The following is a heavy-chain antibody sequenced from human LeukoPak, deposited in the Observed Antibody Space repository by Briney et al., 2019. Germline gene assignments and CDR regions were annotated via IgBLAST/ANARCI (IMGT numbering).Heavy chain of an antibody. D-gene: IGHD2-2*01. CDR3: ARANLGYCSSTSCHNNFDY. CDR2: IIPIFGTA. CDR1: VGTFSSYT. Sequence: ASEKLSCKASVGTFSSYTISWVRHAPGQGLERMGGIIPIFGTANYTQKFHGRVTITADESTSTAYMELSSLRSEDTAVYYCARANLGYCSSTSCHNNFDYWGQGTLVTVSS. V-gene: IGHV1-69*13. J-gene: IGHJ4*02.